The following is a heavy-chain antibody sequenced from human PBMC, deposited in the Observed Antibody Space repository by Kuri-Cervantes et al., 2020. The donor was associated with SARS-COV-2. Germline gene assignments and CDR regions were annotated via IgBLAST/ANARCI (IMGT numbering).Heavy chain of an antibody. CDR3: ARAPPPASPRGGMDV. CDR1: GFTFSSYW. CDR2: IKQDGSEK. Sequence: GESLKISCAASGFTFSSYWMSWVRQAPGKGLEWVANIKQDGSEKYYVDSVKGRFTISRDNAKNSLYLQMNSLRAEDTAVYYCARAPPPASPRGGMDVWGQGTTVTVSS. D-gene: IGHD2-2*01. V-gene: IGHV3-7*04. J-gene: IGHJ6*02.